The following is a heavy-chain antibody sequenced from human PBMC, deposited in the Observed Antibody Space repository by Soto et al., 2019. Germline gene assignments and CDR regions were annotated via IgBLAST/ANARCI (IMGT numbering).Heavy chain of an antibody. V-gene: IGHV3-53*01. D-gene: IGHD2-21*02. CDR3: ARLAYCGGDCYRPEYFQH. CDR2: IYSGGST. CDR1: GFTVSSNY. J-gene: IGHJ1*01. Sequence: GGSLRLSCAASGFTVSSNYMSWVRQAPGKGLEWVSVIYSGGSTYYADSVKGRFTISRDNSKNTLYLQMNSLRAEDTAVYYCARLAYCGGDCYRPEYFQHWGQGTLVTVSS.